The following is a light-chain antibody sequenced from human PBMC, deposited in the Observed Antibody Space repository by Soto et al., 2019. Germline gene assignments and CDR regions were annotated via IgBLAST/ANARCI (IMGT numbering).Light chain of an antibody. CDR3: LSHTSSSTLV. CDR2: EVS. V-gene: IGLV2-14*01. Sequence: QSALTQPASVSGSPGQSITISCTGTSSDVGGYNYVSWYQQHPGRAPKLMIYEVSNRPSGVSNRFSGSKSGNTASLTISGLQAEDEADYYCLSHTSSSTLVFGGGTKVTVL. J-gene: IGLJ2*01. CDR1: SSDVGGYNY.